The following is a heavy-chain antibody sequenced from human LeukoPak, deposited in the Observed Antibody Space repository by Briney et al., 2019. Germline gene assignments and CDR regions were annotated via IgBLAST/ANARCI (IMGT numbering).Heavy chain of an antibody. Sequence: GASVKVSCKASGYTFTGYYMHWVRQAPGQGLEWMGWINPNSGGTNYAQKFQGRVTMTRDTSISTAYMELSRLRSDDTAVYYCARDPPQQPGVPASAFDIWGQGTMVTVSS. CDR3: ARDPPQQPGVPASAFDI. D-gene: IGHD6-13*01. J-gene: IGHJ3*02. V-gene: IGHV1-2*02. CDR2: INPNSGGT. CDR1: GYTFTGYY.